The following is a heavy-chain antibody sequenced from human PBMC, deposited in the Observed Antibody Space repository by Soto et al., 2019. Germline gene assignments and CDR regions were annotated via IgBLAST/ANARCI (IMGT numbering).Heavy chain of an antibody. D-gene: IGHD4-4*01. CDR3: ARYSNYVWWFDP. J-gene: IGHJ5*02. CDR2: IYYSGST. V-gene: IGHV4-59*08. Sequence: SETLSLTCTVSGGSMSSYYWSWIRQPPGKGLEWIGYIYYSGSTNYNPSLKSRVTISVDTSKNQFSLKLSSVTAADTAVYYCARYSNYVWWFDPWGQGTLVTVSS. CDR1: GGSMSSYY.